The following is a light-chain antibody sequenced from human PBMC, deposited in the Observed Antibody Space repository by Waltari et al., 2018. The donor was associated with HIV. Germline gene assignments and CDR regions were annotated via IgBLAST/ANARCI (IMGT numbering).Light chain of an antibody. CDR1: QSVSSY. CDR2: DAS. CDR3: QQRGDWPT. V-gene: IGKV3-11*01. Sequence: EIVLTQSPATLSLSPGERATLSCRASQSVSSYLAWYQHKPGQAPRLLIYDASTRATGIPARFSGRASGTDFTLTISSLEPEDFAVYYCQQRGDWPTFGGGTKVDIK. J-gene: IGKJ4*01.